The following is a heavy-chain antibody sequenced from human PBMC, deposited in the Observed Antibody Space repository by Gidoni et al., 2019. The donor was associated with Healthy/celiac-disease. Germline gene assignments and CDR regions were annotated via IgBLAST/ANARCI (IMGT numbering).Heavy chain of an antibody. CDR1: GFTFSSYA. CDR2: ISGSGGST. CDR3: AKDSRSSWPKQGYYFDY. Sequence: EVQLLESGGGLVQPGGSLRLSCAASGFTFSSYAMGWVRQAPGKGLEWVSAISGSGGSTYYADSVKSRFTISRDNSKNTLYLQMNSLRAEDTAVYYCAKDSRSSWPKQGYYFDYWGQGTLVTVSS. J-gene: IGHJ4*02. D-gene: IGHD6-13*01. V-gene: IGHV3-23*01.